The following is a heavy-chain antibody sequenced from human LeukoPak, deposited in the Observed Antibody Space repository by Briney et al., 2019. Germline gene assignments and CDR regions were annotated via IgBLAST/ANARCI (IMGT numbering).Heavy chain of an antibody. CDR3: ARVRDSGYLFDS. V-gene: IGHV1-46*01. Sequence: GASVKVSCKASGYTFPSYFMHWVRQAPGQGLEWMGIIDPSGGSTSYAQKFQGRVTMTRDTSTNTVYMELSSLRSEDTAVYYCARVRDSGYLFDSWGQGTLVTVSS. J-gene: IGHJ5*01. D-gene: IGHD5-12*01. CDR2: IDPSGGST. CDR1: GYTFPSYF.